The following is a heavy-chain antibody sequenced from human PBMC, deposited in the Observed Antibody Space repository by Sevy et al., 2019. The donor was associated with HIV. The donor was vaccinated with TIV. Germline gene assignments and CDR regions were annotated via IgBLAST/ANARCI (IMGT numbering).Heavy chain of an antibody. CDR1: GFTFSSYG. V-gene: IGHV3-33*01. Sequence: GGSLRLSCEASGFTFSSYGMHWVRQAPGKGLEWVALIWFDGSNKYYADSVKGRFAISRDNSKNTLFLQMNSLRAEDTAVYYCVRGAEFYDSSGANFDYWGQGTLVTVSS. D-gene: IGHD3-22*01. J-gene: IGHJ4*02. CDR3: VRGAEFYDSSGANFDY. CDR2: IWFDGSNK.